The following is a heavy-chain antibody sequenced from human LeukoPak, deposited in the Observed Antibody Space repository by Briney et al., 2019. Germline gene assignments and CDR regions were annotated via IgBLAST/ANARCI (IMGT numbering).Heavy chain of an antibody. CDR1: GFAFSSYA. CDR2: ISGSGGST. V-gene: IGHV3-23*01. D-gene: IGHD6-13*01. J-gene: IGHJ3*02. CDR3: ARGGIAADWYGFDI. Sequence: PGGSLILSCAASGFAFSSYAMSWVRQAPGKGLEWVSAISGSGGSTNYADSVKGRFTISRDNSKNTLYLQMNSLRAEDTAVYYCARGGIAADWYGFDIWGQGTMVTVSS.